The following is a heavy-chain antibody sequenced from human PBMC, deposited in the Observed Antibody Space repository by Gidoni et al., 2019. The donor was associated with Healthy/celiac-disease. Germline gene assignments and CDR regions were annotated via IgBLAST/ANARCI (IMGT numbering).Heavy chain of an antibody. Sequence: QVQLVESGGGVVQPGRSLRLSCAASGFTFSSYGMHWVRQAPGKGLEWVAVIWYDGSNKYYADSVKGRFTISRDNSKNTLYLQMNSLRAEDTAVYYCARASGGPTYYYYGMDVWGQGTTVTVSS. D-gene: IGHD2-15*01. CDR1: GFTFSSYG. CDR2: IWYDGSNK. CDR3: ARASGGPTYYYYGMDV. J-gene: IGHJ6*02. V-gene: IGHV3-33*01.